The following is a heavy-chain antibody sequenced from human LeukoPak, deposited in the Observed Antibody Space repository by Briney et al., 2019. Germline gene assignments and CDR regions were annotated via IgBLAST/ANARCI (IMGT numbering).Heavy chain of an antibody. D-gene: IGHD2-21*02. Sequence: SETLSLTCTVSGDSISTSNSYWGWIRQPPGKGLEWIGSIYYSGNTYYNASLKSRVTISVDTSKNQFSLKLTSVTAADTAVYYCAGISVTGGDYFDPWGQGTLVTVSS. V-gene: IGHV4-39*01. CDR1: GDSISTSNSY. CDR2: IYYSGNT. J-gene: IGHJ5*02. CDR3: AGISVTGGDYFDP.